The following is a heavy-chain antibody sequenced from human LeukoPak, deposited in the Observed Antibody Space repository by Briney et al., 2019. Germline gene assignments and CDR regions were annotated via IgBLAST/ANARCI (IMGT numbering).Heavy chain of an antibody. D-gene: IGHD2-15*01. CDR1: GFTFSSYS. V-gene: IGHV3-21*01. CDR2: ISSSSSYI. J-gene: IGHJ1*01. CDR3: ARDSLGYCSGGSCYPEYFQH. Sequence: PGRSLRLSCAASGFTFSSYSMNWVRQAPGKGLEWVSSISSSSSYIYYADSVKGRFTISRDNAKNSLYLQMNSLRAEDTAVYYCARDSLGYCSGGSCYPEYFQHWGQGTLVTVSS.